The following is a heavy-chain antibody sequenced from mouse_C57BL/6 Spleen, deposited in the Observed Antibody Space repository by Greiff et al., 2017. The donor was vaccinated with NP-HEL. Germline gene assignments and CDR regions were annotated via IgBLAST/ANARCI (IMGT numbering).Heavy chain of an antibody. V-gene: IGHV10-1*01. Sequence: EVQLVESGGGLVQPKGSLKLSCAASGFSFNTYAMNWVRQAPGKGLEWVARIRSKSNNYATYYADSVKDRFTISRDDSESMLYLQMNNLKTEDTAMYYCVRHEDYDYDGWFAYWGQGTLVTVSA. J-gene: IGHJ3*01. CDR2: IRSKSNNYAT. CDR3: VRHEDYDYDGWFAY. CDR1: GFSFNTYA. D-gene: IGHD2-4*01.